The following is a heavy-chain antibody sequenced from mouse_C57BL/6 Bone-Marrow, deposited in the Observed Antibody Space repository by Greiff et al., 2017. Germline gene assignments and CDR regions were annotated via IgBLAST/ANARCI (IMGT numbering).Heavy chain of an antibody. CDR3: ARPIYYYGSSSFAY. J-gene: IGHJ3*01. CDR1: GYTFTSYW. CDR2: IHPNSGST. D-gene: IGHD1-1*01. V-gene: IGHV1-64*01. Sequence: QVQLQQPGAELVKPGASVKLSCKASGYTFTSYWMHWVKQRPGQGLEWIGMIHPNSGSTNYNEKFKSKATLTVDKSSSTAYMQLSSLTSEDSAVYYCARPIYYYGSSSFAYWGQGTLVTVSA.